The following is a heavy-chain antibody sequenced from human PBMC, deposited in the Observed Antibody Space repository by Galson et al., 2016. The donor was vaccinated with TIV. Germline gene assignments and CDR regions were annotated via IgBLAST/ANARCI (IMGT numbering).Heavy chain of an antibody. V-gene: IGHV1-3*01. CDR1: GYTFENYA. D-gene: IGHD3-22*01. J-gene: IGHJ4*01. CDR2: VNVGTGDT. CDR3: ARSDAVSGYYYHFDY. Sequence: SVKVSCKASGYTFENYAIQWVRQAPGQRLEWMAWVNVGTGDTRYSQKFQGAVTVTRDTSASTAYMELSSLTSEDTAVYYCARSDAVSGYYYHFDYWGHGTLVTVSP.